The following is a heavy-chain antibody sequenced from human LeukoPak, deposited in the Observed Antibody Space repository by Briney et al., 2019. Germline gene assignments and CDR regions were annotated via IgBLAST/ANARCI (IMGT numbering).Heavy chain of an antibody. CDR1: GFIFSNYD. Sequence: GGSLRLSCAASGFIFSNYDMTWVRQAPGEGLEWVSDISGSGANTYYADSVKGRFTISRDNPKNMLFLQMDSLRGEDTAVYYCAQWRRYDYVFDVWGQGTTVIVSS. V-gene: IGHV3-23*01. D-gene: IGHD2-15*01. CDR2: ISGSGANT. CDR3: AQWRRYDYVFDV. J-gene: IGHJ3*01.